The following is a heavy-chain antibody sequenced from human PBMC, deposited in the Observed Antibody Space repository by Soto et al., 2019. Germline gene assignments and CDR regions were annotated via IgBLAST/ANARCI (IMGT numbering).Heavy chain of an antibody. CDR1: GGTFSSYA. CDR3: ARGGGGYCSSTSCQQDWFDR. CDR2: IIPIFGTA. Sequence: QVQLVQSGAEVKKPGSSVKVSCKASGGTFSSYAISWVRQAPGQGLEWMGGIIPIFGTANYAQKFQGRVTITADESTSTACMKVSSLRSEDGAVYYCARGGGGYCSSTSCQQDWFDRLGQGTLVTVSS. V-gene: IGHV1-69*01. J-gene: IGHJ5*02. D-gene: IGHD2-2*01.